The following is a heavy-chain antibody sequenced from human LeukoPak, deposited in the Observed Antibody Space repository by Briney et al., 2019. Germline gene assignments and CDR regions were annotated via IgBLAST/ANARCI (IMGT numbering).Heavy chain of an antibody. CDR2: ISGSGGST. CDR1: GFTLSSYA. V-gene: IGHV3-23*01. J-gene: IGHJ4*02. CDR3: AKDLGTLAARPPFDY. D-gene: IGHD6-6*01. Sequence: KPGGSLRLSCAASGFTLSSYAMSWVRQAPGKGLEGVSAISGSGGSTYYADSVKGRFTISRDNSKNTLYLQMNSLRAEDTAVYYCAKDLGTLAARPPFDYWGQGTLVTVSS.